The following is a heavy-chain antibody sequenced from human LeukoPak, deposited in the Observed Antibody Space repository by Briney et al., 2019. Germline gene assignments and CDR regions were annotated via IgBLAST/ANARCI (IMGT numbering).Heavy chain of an antibody. V-gene: IGHV3-43*01. Sequence: GGSLRLSCAASGFNFDNFTMHWVRQVPGKGLEWLSLSRDGLSIHYTDSVRGRFTISRDNTKTSLYLHLNSLTTEDTAFYYCAKDMGYGDYSLDYWGQGTLVTVSS. J-gene: IGHJ4*02. CDR1: GFNFDNFT. CDR3: AKDMGYGDYSLDY. D-gene: IGHD4-17*01. CDR2: SRDGLSI.